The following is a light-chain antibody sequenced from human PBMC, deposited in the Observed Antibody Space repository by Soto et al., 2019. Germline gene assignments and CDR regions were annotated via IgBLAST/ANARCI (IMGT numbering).Light chain of an antibody. CDR1: SSDVGRYNY. J-gene: IGLJ1*01. CDR3: CSYAGSPRYV. Sequence: QSALTQPSSVSGSPGQSVTISCTGTSSDVGRYNYVSWYQHHPGKAPKVMIYDVSERPSGVPDRFSGSKSGNTASLTISGLQAEDEADYYCCSYAGSPRYVFGTGTKLTVL. V-gene: IGLV2-11*01. CDR2: DVS.